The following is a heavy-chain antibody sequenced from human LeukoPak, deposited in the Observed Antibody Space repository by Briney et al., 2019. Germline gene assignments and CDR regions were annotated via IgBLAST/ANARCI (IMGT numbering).Heavy chain of an antibody. CDR1: GDSVSSNSAA. CDR2: TYYRSKWYN. J-gene: IGHJ3*02. Sequence: SQTLSLTCAISGDSVSSNSAAWNWIRRSPSRGLEWLGRTYYRSKWYNDYAVSVKSRITINPDTSKNQFSLQLNSVTPEDTAVYYCARDRPGYRGSYSRYQQNDAFDIWGQGTMVTVSS. V-gene: IGHV6-1*01. CDR3: ARDRPGYRGSYSRYQQNDAFDI. D-gene: IGHD1-26*01.